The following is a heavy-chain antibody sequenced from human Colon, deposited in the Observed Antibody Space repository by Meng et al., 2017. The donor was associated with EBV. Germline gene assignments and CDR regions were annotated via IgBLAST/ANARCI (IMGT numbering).Heavy chain of an antibody. CDR1: GGSISSGNHY. D-gene: IGHD1-14*01. CDR2: IYYSGST. J-gene: IGHJ5*02. Sequence: QVQLQESGPGLVKPSQTLSLTCTVSGGSISSGNHYWSWIRQHPGKGLEYIGYIYYSGSTYYNPSLKSRVIISVDTSKNQFSLRLNSVTAADTAVYYCARAEYYNWFDPWGQGTLVTVSS. V-gene: IGHV4-30-4*01. CDR3: ARAEYYNWFDP.